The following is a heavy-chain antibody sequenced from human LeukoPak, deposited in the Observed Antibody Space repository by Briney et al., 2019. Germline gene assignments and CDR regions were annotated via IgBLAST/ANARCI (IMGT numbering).Heavy chain of an antibody. CDR2: IYHSGST. CDR1: GYSISSGYY. CDR3: ARIWSGGGVVIIRSNYYYMYV. D-gene: IGHD3-3*01. J-gene: IGHJ6*03. V-gene: IGHV4-38-2*02. Sequence: PSESLSLTCTVSGYSISSGYYWGWIRQPPGKGLGWIGSIYHSGSTYYNPSLKSRVTLSVDTSKTKFSLKMTSVTAADTAVYYCARIWSGGGVVIIRSNYYYMYVWGKGTTVTVSS.